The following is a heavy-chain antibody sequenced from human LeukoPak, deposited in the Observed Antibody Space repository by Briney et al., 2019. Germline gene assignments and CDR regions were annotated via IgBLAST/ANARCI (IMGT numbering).Heavy chain of an antibody. CDR3: AKKVTTVNTDHFDY. J-gene: IGHJ4*02. CDR1: GFSFSNYA. V-gene: IGHV3-23*01. D-gene: IGHD4-11*01. CDR2: ISGIGGST. Sequence: GGSLRLSCAASGFSFSNYAMSWVRQAPGKGLEWVSSISGIGGSTYCADSVKGRFTISRDNTKNTLYLQMNSLRAEDTAVYHCAKKVTTVNTDHFDYWGQGTLVAVSS.